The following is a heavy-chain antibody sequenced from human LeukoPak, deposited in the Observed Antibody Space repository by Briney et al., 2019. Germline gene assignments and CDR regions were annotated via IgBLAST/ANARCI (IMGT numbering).Heavy chain of an antibody. CDR2: ISGSSSYL. D-gene: IGHD6-19*01. CDR1: GFTLSNYN. V-gene: IGHV3-21*01. J-gene: IGHJ4*02. Sequence: GGSLRLSCAASGFTLSNYNMNWVRQAPGKGLEWVSSISGSSSYLFFADSVKGRFTISRDNAKNSLYLQMNSLRAEDTAVYYCAREAVADFNFEYWGQGTLVTVSS. CDR3: AREAVADFNFEY.